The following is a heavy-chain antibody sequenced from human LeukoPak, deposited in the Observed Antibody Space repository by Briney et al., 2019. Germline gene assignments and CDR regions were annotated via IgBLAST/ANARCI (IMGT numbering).Heavy chain of an antibody. Sequence: ASVKISCKASGYTFTDYYMHWVQQAPGKGLEWMGRVDPEDGETIYAEKFQGRVTITRNTSISTAYMELSSLRSEDTAVYYCSFSRYYGSGSYNDYWGQGTLVTVSS. J-gene: IGHJ4*02. D-gene: IGHD3-10*01. CDR1: GYTFTDYY. V-gene: IGHV1-69-2*01. CDR3: SFSRYYGSGSYNDY. CDR2: VDPEDGET.